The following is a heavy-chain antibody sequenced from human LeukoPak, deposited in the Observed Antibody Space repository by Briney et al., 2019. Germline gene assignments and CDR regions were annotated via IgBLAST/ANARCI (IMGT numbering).Heavy chain of an antibody. V-gene: IGHV4-39*07. D-gene: IGHD3-3*01. CDR3: AREKTGTYYDFWSGPAGYFDY. Sequence: SETLSLTCTVSGGSISSSSYYWGWIRQPPGKGLEWIGSVYYSGSTYYNPSLKSRVTISVDTSKNQFSLKLSSVTAADTAVYYCAREKTGTYYDFWSGPAGYFDYWGQGTLVTVSS. J-gene: IGHJ4*02. CDR2: VYYSGST. CDR1: GGSISSSSYY.